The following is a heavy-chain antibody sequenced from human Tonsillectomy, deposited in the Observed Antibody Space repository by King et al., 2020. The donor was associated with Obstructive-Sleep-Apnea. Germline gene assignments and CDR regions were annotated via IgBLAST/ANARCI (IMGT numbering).Heavy chain of an antibody. V-gene: IGHV3-23*01. CDR1: GFTFSSYA. CDR3: AKSPSESYCTKDVCSTGYFDY. CDR2: ISESGDRT. J-gene: IGHJ4*02. Sequence: EVQLLESGGGLVQPGGSLRLSCAASGFTFSSYAMSWVRQAPGKGLEWVSGISESGDRTYNADSVKGRFTISRDTSTNTLHLQMNSLRAEDTAVYYCAKSPSESYCTKDVCSTGYFDYWGQGTLVTVSS. D-gene: IGHD2-8*01.